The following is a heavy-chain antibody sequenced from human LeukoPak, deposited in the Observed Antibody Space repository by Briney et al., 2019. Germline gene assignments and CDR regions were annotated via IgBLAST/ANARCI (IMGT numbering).Heavy chain of an antibody. D-gene: IGHD6-13*01. Sequence: PSETLSLTCAVYGGSFSGFYWTWIRQPPGKGLEWIGEINHSGSTNYNPSLESRVTISVDTSKNQFSLKLSSVTAADTAVYYCAVFKAAGIVVRDYWGQGTLVTVSS. V-gene: IGHV4-34*01. CDR1: GGSFSGFY. CDR3: AVFKAAGIVVRDY. CDR2: INHSGST. J-gene: IGHJ4*02.